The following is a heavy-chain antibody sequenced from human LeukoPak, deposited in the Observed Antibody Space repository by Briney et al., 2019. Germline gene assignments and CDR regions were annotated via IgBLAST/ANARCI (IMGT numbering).Heavy chain of an antibody. J-gene: IGHJ6*03. CDR3: ARLLVRGVISGGYYYYYYMDV. CDR2: IYHSGST. D-gene: IGHD3-10*01. V-gene: IGHV4-38-2*02. Sequence: SETLSLTCTVSGYSISSGYYWGWIRQPPGKGLEWIGSIYHSGSTYYNPSLKSRVTISVDTSKNQFSLKLSSVTAADTAVYYCARLLVRGVISGGYYYYYYMDVWGKGTTVTISS. CDR1: GYSISSGYY.